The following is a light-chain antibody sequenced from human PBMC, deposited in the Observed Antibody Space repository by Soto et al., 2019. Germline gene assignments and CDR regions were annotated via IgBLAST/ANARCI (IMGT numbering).Light chain of an antibody. CDR2: EAS. Sequence: DIQMTQSPSTLSASVGDRVTITCRASQSISDSLAWYQQKPGKAPKLLIYEASSLKSGVPSRFSGSRSGTEYTLTISSLQHDDFATYYCQQDNGYWTFGQGTKVEIK. CDR1: QSISDS. V-gene: IGKV1-5*03. J-gene: IGKJ1*01. CDR3: QQDNGYWT.